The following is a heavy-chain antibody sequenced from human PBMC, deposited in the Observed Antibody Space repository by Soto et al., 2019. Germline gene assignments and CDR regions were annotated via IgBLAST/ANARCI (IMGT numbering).Heavy chain of an antibody. Sequence: GGSLRLSCAASGFTFSSYAMSWVRQAPGKRLEWFSAFSGSGGSTYYAVSVKGRFTISRDNSKNTLYLQMNSLRAEDTAVYYCAKDRRVVVVPAAMSGNAFDIWGQGTMVTVSS. CDR2: FSGSGGST. D-gene: IGHD2-2*01. CDR1: GFTFSSYA. CDR3: AKDRRVVVVPAAMSGNAFDI. V-gene: IGHV3-23*01. J-gene: IGHJ3*02.